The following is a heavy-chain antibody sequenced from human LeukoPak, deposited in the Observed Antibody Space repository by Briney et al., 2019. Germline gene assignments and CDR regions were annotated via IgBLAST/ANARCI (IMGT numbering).Heavy chain of an antibody. CDR1: GFTLSSYA. D-gene: IGHD1-26*01. CDR2: ISGSGGST. CDR3: AKMGGGSYLFYFDY. V-gene: IGHV3-23*01. J-gene: IGHJ4*02. Sequence: GGSLRLSWAASGFTLSSYAMSWVRQAPGKGLEWVSAISGSGGSTFYADSVKGRFTISRDNSKSTLYLQMNSLRAEDAAVYHCAKMGGGSYLFYFDYWGQGTLVTVSS.